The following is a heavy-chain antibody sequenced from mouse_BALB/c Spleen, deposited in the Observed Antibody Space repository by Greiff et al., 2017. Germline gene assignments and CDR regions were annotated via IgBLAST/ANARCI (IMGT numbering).Heavy chain of an antibody. D-gene: IGHD1-1*01. V-gene: IGHV3-2*02. J-gene: IGHJ3*01. CDR1: GYSITSDYA. CDR3: ARWHYGSSWFAY. Sequence: EVQRVESGPGLVKPSQSLSLTCTVTGYSITSDYAWNWIRQFPGNKLEWMGYISYSGSTSYNPSLKSRISITRDTSKNQFFLQLNSVTTEDTATYYCARWHYGSSWFAYWGQGTLVTVSA. CDR2: ISYSGST.